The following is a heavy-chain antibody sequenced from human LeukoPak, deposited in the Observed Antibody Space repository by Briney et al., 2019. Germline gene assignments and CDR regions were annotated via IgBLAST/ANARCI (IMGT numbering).Heavy chain of an antibody. Sequence: PSETLSLTCAVYGGSSSSYYWSWIRQPPGKGLEWIGYIYYSGSTNYNPSLKSRVTISVDTSKNQFSLKLSSVTAADTAVYYCASAGTAGNWFDPWGQGTLVTVSS. CDR1: GGSSSSYY. CDR2: IYYSGST. V-gene: IGHV4-59*01. D-gene: IGHD6-13*01. J-gene: IGHJ5*02. CDR3: ASAGTAGNWFDP.